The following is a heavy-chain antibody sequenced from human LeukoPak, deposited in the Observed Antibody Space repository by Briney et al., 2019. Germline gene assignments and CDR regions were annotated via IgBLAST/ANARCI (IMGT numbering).Heavy chain of an antibody. CDR2: IIPILGIA. D-gene: IGHD5-18*01. CDR1: GGTFSSYA. Sequence: LRASVKVSCKASGGTFSSYAISWVRQAPGQGLEWMGRIIPILGIANYAQKFQGRVTITTDEITSTAYMELRSLRSEDTAVYYCASPDASMVSAFDYWGQGTLVTVSS. CDR3: ASPDASMVSAFDY. J-gene: IGHJ4*02. V-gene: IGHV1-69*04.